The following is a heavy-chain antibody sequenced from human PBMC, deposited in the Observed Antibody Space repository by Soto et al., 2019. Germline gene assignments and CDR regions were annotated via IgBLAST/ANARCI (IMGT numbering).Heavy chain of an antibody. Sequence: AASVKVSCKASGGTFSSYAISWVRQAPGQGLEWMGGIIPIFGTANYAQKFQGRVTITADESTSTAYMELSSLRSEDTAVYYCARGDYYDSSGYPSDAFDIWGQGTMVTVSS. D-gene: IGHD3-22*01. CDR2: IIPIFGTA. CDR3: ARGDYYDSSGYPSDAFDI. J-gene: IGHJ3*02. CDR1: GGTFSSYA. V-gene: IGHV1-69*13.